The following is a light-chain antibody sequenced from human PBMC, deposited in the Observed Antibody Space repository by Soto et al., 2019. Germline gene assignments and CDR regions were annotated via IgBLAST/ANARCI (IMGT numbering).Light chain of an antibody. CDR3: QQRSNWPLT. CDR2: DGS. J-gene: IGKJ4*01. V-gene: IGKV3-11*01. CDR1: QSVSSY. Sequence: EIVLTQSPATLSLSPGERATLSCRASQSVSSYLAWYQQKPGQAPRLLIYDGSNRATGIPTRFSGSGSGTDFTLTISSLAPEDFAVYYCQQRSNWPLTFGGRTKVEIK.